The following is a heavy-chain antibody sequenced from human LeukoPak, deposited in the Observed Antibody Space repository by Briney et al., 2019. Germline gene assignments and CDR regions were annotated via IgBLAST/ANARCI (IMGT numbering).Heavy chain of an antibody. CDR3: ARARSRDYVWGGYRPGGYFQH. V-gene: IGHV3-48*03. Sequence: GGSLRLSCAASGFTFSSYETNWVRQAPGKGLEWVSYISSSGSTIYCADSVKGRFTISRDNAKNSLYLQMNSLRAEDTAVYYCARARSRDYVWGGYRPGGYFQHWGQGTLVTVSS. CDR2: ISSSGSTI. CDR1: GFTFSSYE. D-gene: IGHD3-16*02. J-gene: IGHJ1*01.